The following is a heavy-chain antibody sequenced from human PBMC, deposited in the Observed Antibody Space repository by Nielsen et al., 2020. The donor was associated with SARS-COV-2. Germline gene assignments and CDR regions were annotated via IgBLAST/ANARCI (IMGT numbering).Heavy chain of an antibody. CDR3: AKDSDRSPVYYLDY. V-gene: IGHV3-NL1*01. Sequence: GGSLRLSCAASGFTFSSYGMHWVRQAPGKGLEWVSVFYSGGTTLYADSVKGRFIISRDNSKNRLYLQMNSLRAEDTAVYYCAKDSDRSPVYYLDYWGQGTLVTVSS. J-gene: IGHJ4*02. CDR1: GFTFSSYG. D-gene: IGHD3-16*02. CDR2: FYSGGTT.